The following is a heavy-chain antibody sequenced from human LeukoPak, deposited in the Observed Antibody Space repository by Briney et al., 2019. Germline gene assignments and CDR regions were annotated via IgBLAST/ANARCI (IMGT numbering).Heavy chain of an antibody. Sequence: PWGSLRLSCAASGFTFSSYAMHWVRQAPGKGLEWVAVISYDGSNKYYADSVKGRFTISRDNSKNTLYLQMNSLRAEDTAVYYCARMLSEVGATFDYWGQGTLVTVSS. CDR3: ARMLSEVGATFDY. J-gene: IGHJ4*02. D-gene: IGHD1-26*01. V-gene: IGHV3-30-3*01. CDR2: ISYDGSNK. CDR1: GFTFSSYA.